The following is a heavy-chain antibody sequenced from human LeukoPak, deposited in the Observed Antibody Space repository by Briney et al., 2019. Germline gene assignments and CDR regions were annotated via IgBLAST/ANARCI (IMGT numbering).Heavy chain of an antibody. CDR1: GYTFTSYY. V-gene: IGHV1-46*01. D-gene: IGHD2-21*01. J-gene: IGHJ3*02. Sequence: ASVKVSCKASGYTFTSYYMHWVRQAPGQGLEWMGIINPSGGSTSYAQKFQGRATMTRDMSTSTVYMELSSLRSEDTAVYYCARGYSRGGDAFDIWGQGTMVTVSS. CDR2: INPSGGST. CDR3: ARGYSRGGDAFDI.